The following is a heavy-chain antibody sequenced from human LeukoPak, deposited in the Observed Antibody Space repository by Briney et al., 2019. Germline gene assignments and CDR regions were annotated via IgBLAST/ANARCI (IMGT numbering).Heavy chain of an antibody. CDR2: ISYDGSNK. CDR1: GFTFSSYA. D-gene: IGHD3-3*01. Sequence: GGSLRLSCAASGFTFSSYAMHWVRQAPGKGLEWVAVISYDGSNKYYADSVKGRFTISRDNSKNTLYLQMNSLRAEDTAVYYCAREYYDFWSGYYGPMWFDPWGQGTLVTVSS. CDR3: AREYYDFWSGYYGPMWFDP. J-gene: IGHJ5*02. V-gene: IGHV3-30-3*01.